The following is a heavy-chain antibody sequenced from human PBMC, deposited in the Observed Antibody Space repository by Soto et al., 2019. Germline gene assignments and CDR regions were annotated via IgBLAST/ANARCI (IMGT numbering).Heavy chain of an antibody. CDR1: GDTFNFYT. CDR2: TNPILSMS. CDR3: ATSYGSGSQAFDY. V-gene: IGHV1-69*02. Sequence: QVHLVQSGAELKKPGSSVRVSCKASGDTFNFYTINWMRQATGLGLEWMGGTNPILSMSNSSLKFQGRLSXSXDXXTSTAYMDLRSLRSDDTAVYYCATSYGSGSQAFDYWGQGALVTVSS. J-gene: IGHJ4*02. D-gene: IGHD3-10*01.